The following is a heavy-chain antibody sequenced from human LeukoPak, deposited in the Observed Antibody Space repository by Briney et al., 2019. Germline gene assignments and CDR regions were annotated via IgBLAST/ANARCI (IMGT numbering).Heavy chain of an antibody. V-gene: IGHV4-34*01. CDR1: GGSFSGYY. D-gene: IGHD1-14*01. CDR2: INHSGST. Sequence: PSETLSLTCAVYGGSFSGYYWSWIRQPPGKGLEWIGEINHSGSTNYNPSLKSRVTISVDTSKNQFSLKLSSVTAADTAVYYCARANRYLANWFDPWGQGTLVTVSS. J-gene: IGHJ5*02. CDR3: ARANRYLANWFDP.